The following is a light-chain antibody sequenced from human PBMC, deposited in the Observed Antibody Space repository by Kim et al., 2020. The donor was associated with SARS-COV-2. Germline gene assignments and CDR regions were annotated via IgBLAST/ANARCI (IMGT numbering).Light chain of an antibody. CDR2: GAS. Sequence: SPGERATLSGMASQSVSSSYLAWYQQKPGQAPRLLIYGASSRATGIPDRFSGSGSGTDFTLTISRLEPEDFAVYYCQQYGSSPETFGQGTKVDIK. V-gene: IGKV3-20*01. J-gene: IGKJ1*01. CDR3: QQYGSSPET. CDR1: QSVSSSY.